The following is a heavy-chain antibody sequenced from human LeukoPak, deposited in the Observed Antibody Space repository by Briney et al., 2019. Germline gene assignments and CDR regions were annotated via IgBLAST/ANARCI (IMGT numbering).Heavy chain of an antibody. CDR2: INHSGGT. D-gene: IGHD3-3*01. J-gene: IGHJ4*02. V-gene: IGHV4-34*01. CDR1: GGSFSGYY. Sequence: SETLSLTCAVYGGSFSGYYWSWIRQPPGKGLEWIGEINHSGGTNYNPSLKSRVTISVDTSKNQFSLKLSSVTAADTAVYYCARGSYDFWSGYYPSGPFDYWGQGTLVTVSS. CDR3: ARGSYDFWSGYYPSGPFDY.